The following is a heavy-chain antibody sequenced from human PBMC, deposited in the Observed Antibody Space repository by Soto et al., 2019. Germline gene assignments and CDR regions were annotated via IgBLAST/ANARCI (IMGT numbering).Heavy chain of an antibody. J-gene: IGHJ4*02. CDR1: GFTFSSYG. CDR3: AKDQGGFGSSWANYFDY. CDR2: ISYDGSNK. D-gene: IGHD6-13*01. V-gene: IGHV3-30*18. Sequence: QVQLVESGGGVVQPGRSLRLSCAASGFTFSSYGMHWVRQAPGKGLEWVAVISYDGSNKYYADSVKGRFTISRDNSKNTLYLQMNSLIAEDPAVYYCAKDQGGFGSSWANYFDYWGQGTLVTVS.